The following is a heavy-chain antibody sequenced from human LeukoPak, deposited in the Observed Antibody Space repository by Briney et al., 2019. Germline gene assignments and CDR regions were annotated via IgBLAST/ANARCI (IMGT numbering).Heavy chain of an antibody. CDR2: IKQDGSLE. D-gene: IGHD2-21*01. CDR3: ARWTGVIDS. CDR1: GFTFENYW. J-gene: IGHJ4*02. Sequence: PGGSLRLSCVASGFTFENYWMHWVRQAPGKGPEWVANIKQDGSLEHYMDSVKVRFTISRDNAKNSLILQMDSLRAEDTAVYYCARWTGVIDSWGQGTLVTVSS. V-gene: IGHV3-7*01.